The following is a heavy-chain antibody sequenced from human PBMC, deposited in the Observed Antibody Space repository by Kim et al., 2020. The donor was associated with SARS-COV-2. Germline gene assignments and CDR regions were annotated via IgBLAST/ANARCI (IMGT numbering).Heavy chain of an antibody. CDR3: ARAPLGYSSSSWNPIYYYGVDV. CDR1: GGSITSHY. Sequence: SETLSLTCTVSGGSITSHYWNWIRQPPGKGLEWIGFTYNGGRTNYNPSPKGRATISVDTPKNQFSLELSSVTAADTAVYYCARAPLGYSSSSWNPIYYYGVDVWGQGTTVTVSS. J-gene: IGHJ6*02. CDR2: TYNGGRT. D-gene: IGHD6-13*01. V-gene: IGHV4-59*11.